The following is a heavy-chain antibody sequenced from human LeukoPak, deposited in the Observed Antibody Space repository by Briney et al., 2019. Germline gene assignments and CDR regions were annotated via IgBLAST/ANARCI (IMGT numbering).Heavy chain of an antibody. D-gene: IGHD2-8*01. CDR3: ARGPIWPNYYIDY. CDR1: SYTFADSF. J-gene: IGHJ4*02. CDR2: INPDSGAT. Sequence: ASVKVSCKTSSYTFADSFMHWVRQATGQGLEWMGWINPDSGATKYALKFQGRVTVTRDMSISTTFMELSSLRSDDTAVYYCARGPIWPNYYIDYWGQGTLVTVSS. V-gene: IGHV1-2*02.